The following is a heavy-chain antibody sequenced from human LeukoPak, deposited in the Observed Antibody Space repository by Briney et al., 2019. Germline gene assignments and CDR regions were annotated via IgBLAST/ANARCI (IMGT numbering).Heavy chain of an antibody. CDR3: ARLAETSAYFDAFYI. Sequence: GESLKISCKGSGYNFTTYWIAWVRQMPGKGLEWMGIMFPGDSDTRYSPSFQGQVTISADKSISTAYRQWSSLKASDTAMYYCARLAETSAYFDAFYIWGQGTMVTVSS. J-gene: IGHJ3*02. D-gene: IGHD2-8*01. V-gene: IGHV5-51*01. CDR2: MFPGDSDT. CDR1: GYNFTTYW.